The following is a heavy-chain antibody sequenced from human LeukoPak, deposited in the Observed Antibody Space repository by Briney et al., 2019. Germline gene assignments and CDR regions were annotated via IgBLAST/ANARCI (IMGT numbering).Heavy chain of an antibody. J-gene: IGHJ5*02. CDR2: ISSSSSYI. D-gene: IGHD2-2*01. CDR3: ARGRYCSSTSCPFNNWFDP. V-gene: IGHV3-21*01. CDR1: GFTFSSYS. Sequence: NPGGSLRLSCAASGFTFSSYSMNWVRQAPGKGLEWVSSISSSSSYIYYADSVKGRFTISRDNAKNSLYLQMNSLRAEDTAVYYCARGRYCSSTSCPFNNWFDPWGQGTLVTVSS.